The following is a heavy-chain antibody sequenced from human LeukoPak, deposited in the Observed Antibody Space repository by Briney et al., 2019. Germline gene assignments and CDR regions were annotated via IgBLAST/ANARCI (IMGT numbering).Heavy chain of an antibody. CDR1: GFTFSSYA. D-gene: IGHD6-6*01. CDR2: ISGSGGGT. CDR3: AKDPASSSSYWFDP. V-gene: IGHV3-23*01. Sequence: GGSLRLSCAASGFTFSSYAMSWVRQAPGKGLEWVSAISGSGGGTYYADSVKGRFTISRDNSKNTLYLQMNSLRAEDTAVYYCAKDPASSSSYWFDPWGQGTLVTVSS. J-gene: IGHJ5*02.